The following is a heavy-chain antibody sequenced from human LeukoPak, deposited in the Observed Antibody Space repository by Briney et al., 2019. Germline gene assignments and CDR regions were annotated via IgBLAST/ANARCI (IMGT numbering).Heavy chain of an antibody. J-gene: IGHJ4*02. D-gene: IGHD3-16*01. Sequence: PSETLSLTCTVSGYSISSGHFWSWIRQPPGKGLEWIGIIYGSGTTYYDPPLRSRVSISADTSKNHFSLELSSVTAADTAVYYCASVGGGSPYWGQGTLVTVSS. V-gene: IGHV4-38-2*02. CDR3: ASVGGGSPY. CDR1: GYSISSGHF. CDR2: IYGSGTT.